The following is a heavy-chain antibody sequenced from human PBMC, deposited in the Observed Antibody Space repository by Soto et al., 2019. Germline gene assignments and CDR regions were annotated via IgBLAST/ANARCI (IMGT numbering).Heavy chain of an antibody. Sequence: QVQLVESGGGVVQPGRSLRLSCAASGFTFSSYGMHWVHQAPGKGLEWVAIMWYDGSNKYYADSVKGRFTISRDNSKNTLYLQMNSLRDEDTAVYYCARLFTWIMDYWGQGTLVTVSS. V-gene: IGHV3-33*01. J-gene: IGHJ4*02. CDR3: ARLFTWIMDY. CDR1: GFTFSSYG. CDR2: MWYDGSNK. D-gene: IGHD5-12*01.